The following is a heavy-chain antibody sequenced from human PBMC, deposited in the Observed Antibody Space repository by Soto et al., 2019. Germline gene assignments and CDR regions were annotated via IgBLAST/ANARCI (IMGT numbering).Heavy chain of an antibody. Sequence: GESLKISCKGSGYSFTSYWIGWVRQMPGKGLEWMGIIYPGDSDTRYSPSFQGQVTISADKSISTAYLQWSSLKASDTAMYYCARSPSDFWSGYYQDYWGQGTLVTVSS. J-gene: IGHJ4*02. CDR2: IYPGDSDT. V-gene: IGHV5-51*01. CDR3: ARSPSDFWSGYYQDY. D-gene: IGHD3-3*01. CDR1: GYSFTSYW.